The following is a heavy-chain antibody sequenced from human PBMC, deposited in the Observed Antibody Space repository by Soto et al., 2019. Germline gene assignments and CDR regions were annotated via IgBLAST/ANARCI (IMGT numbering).Heavy chain of an antibody. V-gene: IGHV5-51*01. CDR1: GYSLTSYW. J-gene: IGHJ6*02. D-gene: IGHD6-6*01. CDR3: ARSRTARPPAIAFYYYYGMDV. Sequence: GESLKISCKGSGYSLTSYWIGWVRQMPGKGLEWMGIIYPGDSDTRYSPSFQGQVTISADKSISTAYLQWSSLKASDTAMYYCARSRTARPPAIAFYYYYGMDVWGQGTTVTVSS. CDR2: IYPGDSDT.